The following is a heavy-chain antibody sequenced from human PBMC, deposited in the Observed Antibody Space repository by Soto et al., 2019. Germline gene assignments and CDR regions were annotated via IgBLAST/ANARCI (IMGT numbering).Heavy chain of an antibody. CDR2: ISGSVGST. CDR1: GFTFSSYA. Sequence: GGSLRLSCAASGFTFSSYAMSWVRQAPGKGLEWVSAISGSVGSTYYADSVKGRFTISRENSKNTLYLQMNSLRAEDTAVYYCAKVGVWFGELLFYFDYWGQGTLVTVSS. J-gene: IGHJ4*02. CDR3: AKVGVWFGELLFYFDY. V-gene: IGHV3-23*01. D-gene: IGHD3-10*01.